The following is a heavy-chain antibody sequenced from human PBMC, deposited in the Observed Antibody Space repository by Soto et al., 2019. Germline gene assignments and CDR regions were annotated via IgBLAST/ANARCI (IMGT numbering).Heavy chain of an antibody. CDR2: ISIGSGSI. Sequence: EVQLVESGGGLVQPGGSRRVSCAASGFSFSNYAMNWVRQAPGKGLEWVSYISIGSGSIFYADSVKGRFTISRDDAKNSMYIQMNTLRDEDTAVYHCVRDDRWAFDFWGQGTMVTVSS. J-gene: IGHJ3*01. CDR1: GFSFSNYA. D-gene: IGHD3-22*01. CDR3: VRDDRWAFDF. V-gene: IGHV3-48*02.